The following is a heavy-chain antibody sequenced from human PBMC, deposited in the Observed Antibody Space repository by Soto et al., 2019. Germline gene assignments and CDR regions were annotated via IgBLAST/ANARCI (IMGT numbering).Heavy chain of an antibody. CDR1: GFTFSTYG. Sequence: GGSLRLSCAASGFTFSTYGMHWVRQAPGKGLEWVAIISYDGSNKYYADSVKGRFTVSRDNSKNTLYLQMNSLRAEDTAVYYCAKMSGSGYPPTLDYWGQGTLDTVSS. J-gene: IGHJ4*02. D-gene: IGHD3-22*01. V-gene: IGHV3-30*18. CDR2: ISYDGSNK. CDR3: AKMSGSGYPPTLDY.